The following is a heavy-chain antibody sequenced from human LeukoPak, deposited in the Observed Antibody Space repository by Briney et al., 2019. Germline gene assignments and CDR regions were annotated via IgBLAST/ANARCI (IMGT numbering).Heavy chain of an antibody. CDR3: ARISCGDCYSGGEFDY. J-gene: IGHJ4*02. D-gene: IGHD2-21*02. CDR2: ISAYNGNT. Sequence: ASVKVSCKASGYTFTSYGISWVRQAPGQGLEWMGWISAYNGNTNYAQKLQGRVTMTTDTSTSTAYMELRSLRSDDTAVYYCARISCGDCYSGGEFDYWGQGTLVTVSS. V-gene: IGHV1-18*01. CDR1: GYTFTSYG.